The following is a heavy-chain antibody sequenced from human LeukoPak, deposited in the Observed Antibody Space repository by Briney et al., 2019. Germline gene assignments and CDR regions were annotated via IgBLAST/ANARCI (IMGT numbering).Heavy chain of an antibody. V-gene: IGHV4-34*01. D-gene: IGHD3-22*01. CDR3: ARGHVSYYDSSGAYYFDY. CDR1: GGSFSGYY. J-gene: IGHJ4*02. CDR2: INHSGST. Sequence: SETLSLTCAVYGGSFSGYYWSWIRQPPGKGLEWIGEINHSGSTNYNPSFKSRVTISVDTSKNQFSLKLSSVTAADTAVYYCARGHVSYYDSSGAYYFDYWGQGTLVTVSS.